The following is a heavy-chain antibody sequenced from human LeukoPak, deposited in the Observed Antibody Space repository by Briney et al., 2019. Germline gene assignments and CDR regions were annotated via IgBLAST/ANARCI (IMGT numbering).Heavy chain of an antibody. CDR1: GGSFSGYY. Sequence: SETLSLTCAVYGGSFSGYYWSWIRQPPGKGLEWIGEINHSGSTNYNPSLKSRVTMSVDTSKNQFSLKLSSVTAADTAVYYCARETTPYGDYMGMFDYWGQGTLVTVSS. CDR3: ARETTPYGDYMGMFDY. CDR2: INHSGST. D-gene: IGHD4-17*01. J-gene: IGHJ4*02. V-gene: IGHV4-34*01.